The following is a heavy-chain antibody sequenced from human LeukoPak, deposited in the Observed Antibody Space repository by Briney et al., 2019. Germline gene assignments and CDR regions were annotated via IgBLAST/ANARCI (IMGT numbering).Heavy chain of an antibody. CDR2: IYYSGST. CDR1: GGSISSYY. V-gene: IGHV4-39*01. CDR3: ARHRRGYSYGYLHIVRFDP. D-gene: IGHD5-18*01. J-gene: IGHJ5*02. Sequence: SETLSLTCRVSGGSISSYYWGWIRQPPGKGLEWIGSIYYSGSTYYNPSLKSRVTISVDTSKNQFSLKLSSVTAADTAVYYCARHRRGYSYGYLHIVRFDPWGQGTLVTVSS.